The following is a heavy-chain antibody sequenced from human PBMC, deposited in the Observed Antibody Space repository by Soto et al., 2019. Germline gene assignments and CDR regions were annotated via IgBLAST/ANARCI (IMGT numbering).Heavy chain of an antibody. CDR3: AKVFVSRNGIHDPFDL. Sequence: GSLRLSCAASGFIFSDYAMSWVRQAPGKGLEWVSVVGGQGSNTYYADSVRGRFTVSRDDSRNTLYLRMDSLRVEDTAVYYWAKVFVSRNGIHDPFDLWGQGTMVPVSS. V-gene: IGHV3-23*01. CDR1: GFIFSDYA. D-gene: IGHD3-3*01. CDR2: VGGQGSNT. J-gene: IGHJ3*01.